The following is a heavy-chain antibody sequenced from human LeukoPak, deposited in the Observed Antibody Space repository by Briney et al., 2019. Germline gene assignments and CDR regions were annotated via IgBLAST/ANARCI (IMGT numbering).Heavy chain of an antibody. CDR1: GFTFSSYW. J-gene: IGHJ4*02. D-gene: IGHD5-24*01. CDR2: IKQDGSEK. V-gene: IGHV3-7*03. Sequence: PGGSLRLSCAASGFTFSSYWMSWVRQAPGKGLEWVANIKQDGSEKYYVDSVKGRFTISRDNAKNSLYLQMNSLRAEDTAVYYCARGAGDGYNVYYFDYWGQGTLVTVSS. CDR3: ARGAGDGYNVYYFDY.